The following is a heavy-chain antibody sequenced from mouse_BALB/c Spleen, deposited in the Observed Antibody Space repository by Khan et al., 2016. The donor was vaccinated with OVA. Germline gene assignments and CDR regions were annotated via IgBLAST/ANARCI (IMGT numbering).Heavy chain of an antibody. CDR2: IWGGGGT. CDR1: GFSLSSYN. Sequence: QVQLKESGPGLVAPSQSLSITCTVSGFSLSSYNIHWVRQPPGKGLEWLGMIWGGGGTDYNSPLKSRLSIRKDNSKSQVLFKMNSLQTDDTAMYYCARAYYRYDGYYAMDYWGQGTSVTVSS. J-gene: IGHJ4*01. D-gene: IGHD2-14*01. CDR3: ARAYYRYDGYYAMDY. V-gene: IGHV2-6-4*01.